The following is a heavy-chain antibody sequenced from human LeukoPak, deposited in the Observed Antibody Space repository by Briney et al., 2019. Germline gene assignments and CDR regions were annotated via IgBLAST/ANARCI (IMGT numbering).Heavy chain of an antibody. D-gene: IGHD3-16*02. J-gene: IGHJ5*02. V-gene: IGHV1-69*13. CDR2: IIPIFGTV. Sequence: SVKVSCKASGGTFSSYGITWVRQAPGQGLEWMGGIIPIFGTVNYAQKFQGRVTITADDSTTTAYMELSSLRSEDTAVYYCARDNSVGDIAWWFDPWGQGALVTVSS. CDR1: GGTFSSYG. CDR3: ARDNSVGDIAWWFDP.